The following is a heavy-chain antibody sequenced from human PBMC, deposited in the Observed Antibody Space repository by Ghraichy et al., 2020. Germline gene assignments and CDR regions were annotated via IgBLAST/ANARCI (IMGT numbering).Heavy chain of an antibody. D-gene: IGHD4-17*01. Sequence: ASVKVSCKVSEYTLDDLSIHWVRQAPGKGLEWMGGFDPEEGTTIYAQKFQGRVTLTEDTSTGTAFMELTSLTSEDTAVYYCTTSGADNGYYIWFFEFWGRGTLVTVSS. V-gene: IGHV1-24*01. J-gene: IGHJ2*01. CDR1: EYTLDDLS. CDR2: FDPEEGTT. CDR3: TTSGADNGYYIWFFEF.